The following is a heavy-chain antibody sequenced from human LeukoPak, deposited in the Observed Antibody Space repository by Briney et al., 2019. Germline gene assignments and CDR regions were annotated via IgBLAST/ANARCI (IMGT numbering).Heavy chain of an antibody. D-gene: IGHD3-9*01. CDR2: IEQDGSEK. CDR1: GFTFSSYW. Sequence: PGGSLRLSCAASGFTFSSYWMSWVRQAPGKGLEWVANIEQDGSEKYYVDSVKGRFSISRDNAKNSLYLQMNSLRAEDTAVYYCARNGALEVRYFGPFDYWGQGTLVTVSS. V-gene: IGHV3-7*01. J-gene: IGHJ4*02. CDR3: ARNGALEVRYFGPFDY.